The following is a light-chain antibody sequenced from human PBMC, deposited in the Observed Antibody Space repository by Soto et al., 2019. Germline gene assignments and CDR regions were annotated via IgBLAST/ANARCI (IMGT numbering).Light chain of an antibody. CDR2: ASS. CDR1: RNIDTY. CDR3: LQTYSDPT. J-gene: IGKJ1*01. V-gene: IGKV1-39*01. Sequence: DIQMTQSPSSLSASVGDSVTITCRASRNIDTYLSWYQQNLGKAPNLLIYASSSLQTGVPSRFSGSGSGTEFTLTITSLQPEDFATYYCLQTYSDPTFGQGTKVDIK.